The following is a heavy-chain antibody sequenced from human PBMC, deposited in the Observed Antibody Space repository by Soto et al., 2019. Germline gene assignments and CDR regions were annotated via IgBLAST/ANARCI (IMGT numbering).Heavy chain of an antibody. CDR2: IYYSGST. CDR1: GGSISSGGYY. D-gene: IGHD3-10*01. V-gene: IGHV4-31*03. CDR3: ARGVIENYYYYYMDV. Sequence: TLSLTCTVSGGSISSGGYYWSWIRQHPGKGLEWIGYIYYSGSTYYNPSLKSRVTISVDTSKNQFSLKLSSVTAADTAVYYCARGVIENYYYYYMDVWGKGTTVTVSS. J-gene: IGHJ6*03.